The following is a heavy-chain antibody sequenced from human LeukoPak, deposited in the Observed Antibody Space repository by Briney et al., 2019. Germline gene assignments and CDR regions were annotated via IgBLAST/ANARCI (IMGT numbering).Heavy chain of an antibody. J-gene: IGHJ4*02. CDR2: IWNDGSNQ. CDR3: AKDLNGGYGPTFFGLSSGWFFDY. CDR1: GLTFSTYG. Sequence: GGSLRLSCAASGLTFSTYGMHWVRQAPGKGLEWVAVIWNDGSNQYYAGSVKGRFTISRDNSKNTLYLQMNSLRAEDTAVYYCAKDLNGGYGPTFFGLSSGWFFDYWGQGTLVTVSS. D-gene: IGHD6-19*01. V-gene: IGHV3-33*06.